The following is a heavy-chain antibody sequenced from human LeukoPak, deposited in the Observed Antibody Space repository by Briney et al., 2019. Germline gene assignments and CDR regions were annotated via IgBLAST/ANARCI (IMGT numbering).Heavy chain of an antibody. J-gene: IGHJ4*02. V-gene: IGHV4-30-4*01. CDR2: IYYSGST. Sequence: SETLSLTCTVSGGSISSDDHYWNWIRQPPGKGLEWIGYIYYSGSTSYSPSLKSRVSMSLDTSKNQFSLKLSSVIAADTAVYYCARVLSDSESLFYFDYWGQGTLVTVSS. CDR3: ARVLSDSESLFYFDY. D-gene: IGHD1-14*01. CDR1: GGSISSDDHY.